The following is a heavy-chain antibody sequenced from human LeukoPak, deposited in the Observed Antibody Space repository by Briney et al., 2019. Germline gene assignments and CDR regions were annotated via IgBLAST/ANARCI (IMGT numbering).Heavy chain of an antibody. CDR1: GFTVSSKY. Sequence: GGSLRLSCAASGFTVSSKYWSWVRKAPGKGLECVSIIYSGDSPYYADSVKGRFTVSRDNSKNTLFLQMNSLRAEDTAVYYCATVGGYGSHFDYWGQGTLVTVSS. CDR2: IYSGDSP. D-gene: IGHD5-12*01. J-gene: IGHJ4*02. CDR3: ATVGGYGSHFDY. V-gene: IGHV3-53*01.